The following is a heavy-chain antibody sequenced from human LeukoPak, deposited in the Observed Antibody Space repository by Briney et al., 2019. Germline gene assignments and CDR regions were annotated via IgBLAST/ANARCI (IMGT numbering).Heavy chain of an antibody. CDR3: AKGRATMVRGVIDSTDY. V-gene: IGHV3-23*01. D-gene: IGHD3-10*01. J-gene: IGHJ4*02. CDR1: GFTFSSYA. Sequence: GGSLRLSCAASGFTFSSYAMSWVRQAPGKGLEWVSAISGSGGSTYYADSVKGRFTISRDNSKNTLYLQMNSLRAEDTAVYYCAKGRATMVRGVIDSTDYWGQGTLVTVSS. CDR2: ISGSGGST.